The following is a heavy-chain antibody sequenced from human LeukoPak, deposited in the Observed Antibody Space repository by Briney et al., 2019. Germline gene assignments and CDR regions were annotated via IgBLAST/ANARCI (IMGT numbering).Heavy chain of an antibody. V-gene: IGHV5-51*01. CDR3: ARRSDISASPNWFDP. Sequence: GESLKISCKASGYRFLNHWIGWVRQMPGKGLEWMGIIHSDDSDTRYSPPLRGHVTMSVDKSATTAYLQWDALKASDTAIYYCARRSDISASPNWFDPWGQGTLVIVSS. CDR1: GYRFLNHW. J-gene: IGHJ5*02. D-gene: IGHD3-9*01. CDR2: IHSDDSDT.